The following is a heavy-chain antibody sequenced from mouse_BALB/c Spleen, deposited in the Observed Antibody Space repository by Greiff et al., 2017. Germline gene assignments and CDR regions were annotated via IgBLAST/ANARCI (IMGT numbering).Heavy chain of an antibody. V-gene: IGHV2-9*02. CDR1: GFSLTSYG. Sequence: VMLVESGPGLVAPSQSLSITCTVSGFSLTSYGVHWVRQPPGKGLEWLGVIWAGGSTNYNSALMSRLSISKDNSKSQVFLKMNSLQTDDTAMYYCARAGDYYGNYGYFDYWGQGTTLTVAA. CDR2: IWAGGST. CDR3: ARAGDYYGNYGYFDY. D-gene: IGHD2-1*01. J-gene: IGHJ2*01.